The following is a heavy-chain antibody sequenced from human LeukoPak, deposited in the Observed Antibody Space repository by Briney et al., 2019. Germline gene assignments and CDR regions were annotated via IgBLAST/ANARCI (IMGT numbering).Heavy chain of an antibody. CDR2: IYYSRTT. V-gene: IGHV4-59*01. CDR1: GASINTYY. J-gene: IGHJ4*02. CDR3: ARVLRPMASQYYFDY. Sequence: PSETLSLTCTVSGASINTYYWSWIRQPPGKGLEWICYIYYSRTTSYNPSLKTRVTISIDTSKNQFSLKLSSVTAADTAVYYCARVLRPMASQYYFDYWGQGTLVTVSS. D-gene: IGHD3-10*01.